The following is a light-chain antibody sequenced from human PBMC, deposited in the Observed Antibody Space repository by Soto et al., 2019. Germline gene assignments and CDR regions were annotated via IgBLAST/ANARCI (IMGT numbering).Light chain of an antibody. CDR2: SNN. CDR1: SSNIGSNY. V-gene: IGLV1-47*02. J-gene: IGLJ1*01. CDR3: AAWDDSLSGGYV. Sequence: QSVLTQPPSASGTPGQRVTISCSGSSSNIGSNYVYWYQQLPGTAPKLLIYSNNQRPSGVPDRFSGSKSGTSASLAISGLRSEDEAEYYCAAWDDSLSGGYVFGTGTKVTVL.